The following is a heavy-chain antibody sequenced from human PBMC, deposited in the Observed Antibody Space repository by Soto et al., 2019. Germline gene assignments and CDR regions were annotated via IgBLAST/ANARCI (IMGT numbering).Heavy chain of an antibody. J-gene: IGHJ6*01. V-gene: IGHV6-1*01. Sequence: QTLSLTCAISGDSVSSNSAAWNCIRQSPSRGLEWLVRTFFRSKWYNDYAVSVKSRITINPDTSKNHFSLHLNSVTPEDTAVYYCARDKEGYYYYGMEFWGQGTTVTVSS. CDR1: GDSVSSNSAA. CDR3: ARDKEGYYYYGMEF. CDR2: TFFRSKWYN.